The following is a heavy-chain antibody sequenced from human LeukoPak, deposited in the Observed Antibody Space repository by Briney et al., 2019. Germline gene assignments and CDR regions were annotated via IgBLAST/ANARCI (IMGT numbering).Heavy chain of an antibody. Sequence: EASVKVSCKVSGYSLSELSLHWVRQAPGKRLEWMGGSDPEDGEKIYAQKFQGRVTMTEDTSTDTAYMELRSLRSEDTAVYYCARGEGGVNQNWFDPWGQGTLVTVSS. V-gene: IGHV1-24*01. J-gene: IGHJ5*02. CDR1: GYSLSELS. D-gene: IGHD3-16*01. CDR2: SDPEDGEK. CDR3: ARGEGGVNQNWFDP.